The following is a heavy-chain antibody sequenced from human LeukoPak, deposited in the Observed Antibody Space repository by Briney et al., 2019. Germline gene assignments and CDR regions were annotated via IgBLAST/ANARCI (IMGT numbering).Heavy chain of an antibody. CDR1: GFTFSSYS. D-gene: IGHD3-10*01. V-gene: IGHV3-21*01. CDR3: ARGHLHYYGSGRPPG. CDR2: ISSSSSYI. Sequence: GGSLRLSCAASGFTFSSYSMNWVRQAPGKGLEWVSSISSSSSYIYYADSVKGRFTISRDNAKNSLYLQMNSLRAEDTAVYYCARGHLHYYGSGRPPGWGQGTLVTVSS. J-gene: IGHJ4*02.